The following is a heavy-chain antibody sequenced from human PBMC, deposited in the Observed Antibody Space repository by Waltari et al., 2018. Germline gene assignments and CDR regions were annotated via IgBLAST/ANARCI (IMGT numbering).Heavy chain of an antibody. Sequence: QVQLQESGPGLVKPSETLSLTCTVPGGSISSYDWSWTRQPPGKGLEWIAYIYYSESTNYNPSLKSRCTRSGDTSKNQFSLKLSSVTAADTAVYYCAREGDAFDIWGQGTMVTVSS. CDR2: IYYSEST. CDR3: AREGDAFDI. J-gene: IGHJ3*02. V-gene: IGHV4-59*01. CDR1: GGSISSYD.